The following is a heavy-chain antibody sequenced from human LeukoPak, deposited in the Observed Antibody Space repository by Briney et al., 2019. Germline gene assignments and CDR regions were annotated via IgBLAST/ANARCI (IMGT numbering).Heavy chain of an antibody. CDR1: GFTFSSYS. J-gene: IGHJ4*02. V-gene: IGHV3-21*01. CDR2: IGSSSSYI. Sequence: GGSLRLSCAASGFTFSSYSMNWVRQAPGKGLEWVSSIGSSSSYIYYADSVKGRFTISRDNAKNSLYLQMNSLRAEDTAVYYCARALDDYGDSYYFDYWGQGTLVTVSS. D-gene: IGHD4-17*01. CDR3: ARALDDYGDSYYFDY.